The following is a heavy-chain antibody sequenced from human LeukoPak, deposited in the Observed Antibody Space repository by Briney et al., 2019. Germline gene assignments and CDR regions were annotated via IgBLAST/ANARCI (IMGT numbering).Heavy chain of an antibody. CDR3: ARGPTIFGAVIIQGDAFDI. CDR2: MNPNSGNT. CDR1: GYTFTSYD. D-gene: IGHD3-3*01. Sequence: ASVKVSCKASGYTFTSYDINWVRQATGHGLEGMRWMNPNSGNTGYAQKFQGSVTITRNTSISTAYMKLSSLRSEDTAVYYCARGPTIFGAVIIQGDAFDIWGQGTMVTVSS. V-gene: IGHV1-8*03. J-gene: IGHJ3*02.